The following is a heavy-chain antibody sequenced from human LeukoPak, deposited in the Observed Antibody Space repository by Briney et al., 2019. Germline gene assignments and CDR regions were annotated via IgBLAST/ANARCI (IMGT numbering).Heavy chain of an antibody. J-gene: IGHJ4*02. Sequence: SETLSLTCAVYGGSFSGYYWSWIRQPPGKGLEWIGEINHSGSTNYNPSLKSRDTISVDTSKNQFSLKLSSVTAADTAVYYCARGRAPHIVAYDYWGQGTLVTVSS. D-gene: IGHD5-12*01. CDR2: INHSGST. CDR1: GGSFSGYY. CDR3: ARGRAPHIVAYDY. V-gene: IGHV4-34*01.